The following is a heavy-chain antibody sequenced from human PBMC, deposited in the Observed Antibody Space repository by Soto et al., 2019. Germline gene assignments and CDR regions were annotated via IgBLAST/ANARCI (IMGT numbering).Heavy chain of an antibody. Sequence: GASVKVSCKASGYTFTSYGISWVRQAPGQGLEWMGWISAYNGNTNYAQKLQGRVTMTTDTSTSTAYMELRSLRSDDTAAYYCASHYYGSGDLFYYYYGMDVWGQGTTVTVSS. CDR2: ISAYNGNT. V-gene: IGHV1-18*04. CDR1: GYTFTSYG. D-gene: IGHD3-10*01. J-gene: IGHJ6*02. CDR3: ASHYYGSGDLFYYYYGMDV.